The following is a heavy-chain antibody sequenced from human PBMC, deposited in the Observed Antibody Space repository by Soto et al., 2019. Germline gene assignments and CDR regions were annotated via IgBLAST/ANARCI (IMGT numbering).Heavy chain of an antibody. J-gene: IGHJ4*02. Sequence: QLQLQESGSGLVKPSQTLSLTCAVSGGSINTATHSWSWIRQPPGKGLEWIGYIYHSGSTYYNPYRKSRVTISRAKAQTHSTRRLSSGAAADTAVYSCARGCGVTTTGDDYWGQGILVTVSS. D-gene: IGHD4-4*01. CDR3: ARGCGVTTTGDDY. V-gene: IGHV4-30-2*01. CDR1: GGSINTATHS. CDR2: IYHSGST.